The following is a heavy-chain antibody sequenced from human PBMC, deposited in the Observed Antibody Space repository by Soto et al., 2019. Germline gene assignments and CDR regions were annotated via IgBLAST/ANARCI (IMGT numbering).Heavy chain of an antibody. CDR1: GGTFSSYA. V-gene: IGHV1-69*06. CDR2: IIPIFGTA. J-gene: IGHJ6*02. CDR3: PRAEKSDIVLMVYAIHYYIYGMDV. Sequence: SVKVSCKASGGTFSSYAISWVRQAPGQGLEWMGGIIPIFGTANYAQKFQGRVTITADKSTSTAYMELSSETSEDTAVYYCPRAEKSDIVLMVYAIHYYIYGMDVWGQGTTVTVSS. D-gene: IGHD2-8*01.